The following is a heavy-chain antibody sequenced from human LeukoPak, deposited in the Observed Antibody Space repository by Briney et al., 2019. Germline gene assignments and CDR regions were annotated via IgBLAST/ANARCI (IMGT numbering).Heavy chain of an antibody. CDR3: ARYQGGGWDV. Sequence: PGGSLRLSCAASGFPFSDYAMGWVRQAPGKGLEWISGVAGNGITTHAADSVKGRFTISGDNAKNSLYLQMNSLRAEDTAVYYCARYQGGGWDVWGQGTTVTVSS. V-gene: IGHV3-11*04. CDR2: VAGNGITT. D-gene: IGHD6-25*01. CDR1: GFPFSDYA. J-gene: IGHJ6*02.